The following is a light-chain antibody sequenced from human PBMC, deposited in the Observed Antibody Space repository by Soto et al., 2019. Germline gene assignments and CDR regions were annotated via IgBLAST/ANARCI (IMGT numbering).Light chain of an antibody. V-gene: IGLV2-8*02. J-gene: IGLJ1*01. Sequence: QSVLTQPPSASRSPGQSVTISCTGTSSDVGSYNYVSWYQQHPGKAPKLMIYEVSKRPSGVPDRFSGSKSGNTASLTVSGLQAEDEADYYCGSYAGSITVFGTGTKLTVL. CDR1: SSDVGSYNY. CDR2: EVS. CDR3: GSYAGSITV.